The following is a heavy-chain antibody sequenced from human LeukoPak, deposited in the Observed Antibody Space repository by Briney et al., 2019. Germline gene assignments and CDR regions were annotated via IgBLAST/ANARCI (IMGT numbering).Heavy chain of an antibody. CDR3: ARVGYCSSISCYSYYYCYGMDV. CDR2: IIPIFGIA. D-gene: IGHD2-2*01. CDR1: GRTFTSYA. Sequence: SGKVSCKASGRTFTSYATTWVRQAPGQGLGWMGRIIPIFGIAKYAQKFQGRVTITADKSTSTAYMELSSLRSEATAVYYGARVGYCSSISCYSYYYCYGMDVWGQRTTVT. V-gene: IGHV1-69*04. J-gene: IGHJ6*01.